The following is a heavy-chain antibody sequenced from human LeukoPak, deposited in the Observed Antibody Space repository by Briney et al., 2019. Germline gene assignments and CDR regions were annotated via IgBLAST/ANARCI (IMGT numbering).Heavy chain of an antibody. V-gene: IGHV3-21*01. CDR1: GFTFSSYT. J-gene: IGHJ4*02. CDR3: VRMGDYFDSGGYQGFDY. D-gene: IGHD3-22*01. CDR2: ISSRSYYI. Sequence: PGGSLRLSCAASGFTFSSYTMNWVRQAPGKGLEGVASISSRSYYIYYADSVKGRFTISRDNAKNSVYLQMNSLRDEDTAVYYCVRMGDYFDSGGYQGFDYWGQGTLVTVSS.